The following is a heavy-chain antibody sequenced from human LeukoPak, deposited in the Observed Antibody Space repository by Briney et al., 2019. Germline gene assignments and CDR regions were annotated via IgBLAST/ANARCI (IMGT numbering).Heavy chain of an antibody. Sequence: PGGSLRLSCAASGFTFSSYSMNWVRQAPGKGLEWVSSISSSSSYIYYADSVKGRFTISRDNAKNSLYLQMNSLRAEDTAVYYCARDGVRDYYGSGSYYNSPYNWFDPWGQGTLVTVSS. J-gene: IGHJ5*02. D-gene: IGHD3-10*01. CDR3: ARDGVRDYYGSGSYYNSPYNWFDP. CDR2: ISSSSSYI. CDR1: GFTFSSYS. V-gene: IGHV3-21*01.